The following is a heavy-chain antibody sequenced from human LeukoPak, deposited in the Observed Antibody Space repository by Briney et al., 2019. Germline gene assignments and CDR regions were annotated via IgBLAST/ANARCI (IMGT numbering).Heavy chain of an antibody. Sequence: GGSLRLSCAASGFTFSSYSMNWVRQAPGKGLEWVSSISSSSSYIYYADSVKGRFTSSRDNAKNSLYLQMNSLRAEDRGVCYCARDRGYSSSWYPDFFDYWGQGTLVTVSS. CDR3: ARDRGYSSSWYPDFFDY. V-gene: IGHV3-21*01. CDR2: ISSSSSYI. D-gene: IGHD6-13*01. CDR1: GFTFSSYS. J-gene: IGHJ4*02.